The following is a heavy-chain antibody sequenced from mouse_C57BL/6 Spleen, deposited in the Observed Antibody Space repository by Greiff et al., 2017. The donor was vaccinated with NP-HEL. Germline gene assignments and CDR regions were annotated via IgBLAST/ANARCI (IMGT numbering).Heavy chain of an antibody. V-gene: IGHV1-63*01. J-gene: IGHJ4*01. CDR3: ARGPYGSSYPYYYAMDY. CDR1: GYTFTNYW. CDR2: IYPGGGYT. D-gene: IGHD1-1*01. Sequence: VQLQQSGAELVRPGTSVKMSCKASGYTFTNYWIGWAKQRPGHGLEWIGDIYPGGGYTNYNEKFKGKATLTADKSSSTAYMQFSSLTSEDSAIYYCARGPYGSSYPYYYAMDYWGQGTSVTVSS.